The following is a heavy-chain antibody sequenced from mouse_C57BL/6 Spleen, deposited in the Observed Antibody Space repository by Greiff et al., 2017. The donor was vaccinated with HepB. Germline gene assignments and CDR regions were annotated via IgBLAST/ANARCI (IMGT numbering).Heavy chain of an antibody. CDR1: GFNIKDYY. CDR2: IDPEDGET. V-gene: IGHV14-2*01. D-gene: IGHD3-2*02. CDR3: ARQLRLRAPYFDY. J-gene: IGHJ2*01. Sequence: EVNVVESGAELVKPGASVKLSCTASGFNIKDYYMHWVKQRTEQGLEWIGRIDPEDGETKYAPKFQGKATITADTSSNTAYLQLSSLTSEDTAVYYCARQLRLRAPYFDYWGQGTTLTVSS.